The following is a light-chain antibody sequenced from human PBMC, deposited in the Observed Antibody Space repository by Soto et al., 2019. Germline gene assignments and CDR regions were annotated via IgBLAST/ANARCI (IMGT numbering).Light chain of an antibody. V-gene: IGKV1-27*01. CDR3: QKYDSAPT. Sequence: DIQMTQSPSALSASVGDRVTITFGPSQGIGNSLAWYQQKPGTVPKLLIHTASTLQSGVPSRFSGSGSGKDFTLTISSLQPEDVATYYCQKYDSAPTFGPGTKVDIK. CDR2: TAS. J-gene: IGKJ1*01. CDR1: QGIGNS.